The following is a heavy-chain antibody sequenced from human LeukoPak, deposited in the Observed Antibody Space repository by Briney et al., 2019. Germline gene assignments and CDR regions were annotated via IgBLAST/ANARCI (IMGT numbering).Heavy chain of an antibody. J-gene: IGHJ4*02. CDR3: ARGAGYYYDSSGYYYLDY. V-gene: IGHV4-34*01. CDR2: INHSGST. CDR1: GGSFSGYY. D-gene: IGHD3-22*01. Sequence: SETLSLTCAVYGGSFSGYYWSWIRQPPGKGLEWIGEINHSGSTNYNPSLKSRVTISVDTSKNQFSLKLSSVTAADTAVYYCARGAGYYYDSSGYYYLDYWGRGTLVTVSS.